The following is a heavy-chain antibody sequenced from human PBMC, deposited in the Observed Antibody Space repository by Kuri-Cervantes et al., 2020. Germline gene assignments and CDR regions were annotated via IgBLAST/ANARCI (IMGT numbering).Heavy chain of an antibody. CDR1: GFTFSSYA. V-gene: IGHV3-30*01. Sequence: GGSLRLSCTASGFTFSSYAMHWVRQAPGKGLEWVAVISYDGGNKYYADSVKGRFTISRDNSKNTLYLQMNSLRAEDTAVYYCARGYYASGLRAFDIWGQGTMVTVSS. CDR3: ARGYYASGLRAFDI. D-gene: IGHD3-10*01. J-gene: IGHJ3*02. CDR2: ISYDGGNK.